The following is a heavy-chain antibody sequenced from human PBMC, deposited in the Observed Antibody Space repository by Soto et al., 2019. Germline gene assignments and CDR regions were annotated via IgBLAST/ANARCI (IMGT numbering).Heavy chain of an antibody. D-gene: IGHD3-10*01. CDR1: GGSISSYY. Sequence: SETLSLTCTVSGGSISSYYWSWIRQPAGKGLEWIGRIYTSGSTNYNPSLKRRVTMSVDTSKNQFSLKLSSVTAADTAVYYCAREAYYYGSGSYYETFDYWGQGTLVTVS. J-gene: IGHJ4*02. CDR3: AREAYYYGSGSYYETFDY. V-gene: IGHV4-4*07. CDR2: IYTSGST.